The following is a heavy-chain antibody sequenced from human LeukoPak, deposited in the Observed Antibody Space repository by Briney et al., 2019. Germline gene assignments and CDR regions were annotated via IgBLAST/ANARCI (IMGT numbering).Heavy chain of an antibody. CDR3: ARVNEGGSAALGWFDP. CDR1: GYSFTSYW. J-gene: IGHJ5*02. CDR2: IYPGDSDT. Sequence: GESLKISCKGSGYSFTSYWIGWVRQMPGKGLEWMGIIYPGDSDTRYSPSFQGQVTISADKSISTAYLQWSSLKASDTAMYYCARVNEGGSAALGWFDPWGQGTLVTVSS. V-gene: IGHV5-51*01. D-gene: IGHD3-16*01.